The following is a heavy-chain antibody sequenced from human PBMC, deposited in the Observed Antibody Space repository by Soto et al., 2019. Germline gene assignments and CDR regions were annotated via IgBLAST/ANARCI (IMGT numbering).Heavy chain of an antibody. Sequence: ESGGGLVQPGGSLRLSCAASGLTVSINYMSWVRKAPGNGLEWVSVIYSGGSTYYADSLKGRFTISRDNSKKTLYLQMNSLRAEDTAGYYCARDRFLFDLWCRGTLVTVSS. CDR2: IYSGGST. D-gene: IGHD3-10*01. J-gene: IGHJ2*01. V-gene: IGHV3-66*01. CDR3: ARDRFLFDL. CDR1: GLTVSINY.